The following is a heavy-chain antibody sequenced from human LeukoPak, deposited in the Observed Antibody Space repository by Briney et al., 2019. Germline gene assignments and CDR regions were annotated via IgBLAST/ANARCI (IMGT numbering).Heavy chain of an antibody. D-gene: IGHD3-22*01. CDR1: GFXVSSNY. CDR3: ATDGDRYYYDSSGPY. V-gene: IGHV3-66*01. J-gene: IGHJ4*02. CDR2: IYSGGNT. Sequence: PGGSLRLSCAASGFXVSSNYITWVRQAPGKGREWVSVIYSGGNTYYADSVKGRFTISRDNSKNTLYLQMNSLRAEDTAVYYCATDGDRYYYDSSGPYWGQGTLVTVSS.